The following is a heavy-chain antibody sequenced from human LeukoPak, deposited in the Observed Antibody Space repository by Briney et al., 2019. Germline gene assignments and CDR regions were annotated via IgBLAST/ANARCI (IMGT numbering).Heavy chain of an antibody. CDR1: GGTFSSYA. V-gene: IGHV1-69*04. J-gene: IGHJ3*02. Sequence: ASVKVSCKASGGTFSSYAISWVRQAPGQGLEWMGRIIPILGIANYAQKFQGRVTITADKSTSTAYMELSSLRSEDTAVYYCARAPLRDAFDIWGQGTMVTVSS. CDR2: IIPILGIA. CDR3: ARAPLRDAFDI.